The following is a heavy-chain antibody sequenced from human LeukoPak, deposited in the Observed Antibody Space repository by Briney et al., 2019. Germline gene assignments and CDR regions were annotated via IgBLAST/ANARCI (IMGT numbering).Heavy chain of an antibody. CDR2: IYYTGST. J-gene: IGHJ4*02. CDR1: GGSISSSSYY. CDR3: ARLDIVATTNFDY. Sequence: PSETLSLTCTVSGGSISSSSYYWGWIRQPPGKGLEWIGSIYYTGSTYYNPSLKGRVTISLDTSKTQFSLKLSSVTAADTAVYYCARLDIVATTNFDYWGQGTLVTVSS. D-gene: IGHD5-12*01. V-gene: IGHV4-39*07.